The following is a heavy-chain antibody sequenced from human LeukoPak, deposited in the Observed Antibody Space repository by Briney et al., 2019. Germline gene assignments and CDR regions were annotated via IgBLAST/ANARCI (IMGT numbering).Heavy chain of an antibody. D-gene: IGHD3-3*01. Sequence: GGSLRLSCAASGFRFNSYGMHWVRQAPGKGLDWVTFIRYDGSIKYYADSVKGRFTISRDNSKNTLYLQMNSLRAEDTAVYYCAKDYVPFGVVLENFDYWGQGTLVTVSS. V-gene: IGHV3-30*02. J-gene: IGHJ4*02. CDR3: AKDYVPFGVVLENFDY. CDR1: GFRFNSYG. CDR2: IRYDGSIK.